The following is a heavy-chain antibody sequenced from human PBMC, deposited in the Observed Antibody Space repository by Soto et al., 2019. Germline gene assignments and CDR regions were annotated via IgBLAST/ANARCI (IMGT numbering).Heavy chain of an antibody. D-gene: IGHD3-10*01. V-gene: IGHV3-7*05. Sequence: PGGSLRLSCAASGFTFGSYWMSWVRQAPGKGLEWVANIKQDGSEKYYVDSVKGRFTISRDNAKNSLYLQMNSLRAEDTAVYYCAKAHYYGSGSYHNFVDYWGQGTLVTVSS. CDR3: AKAHYYGSGSYHNFVDY. CDR1: GFTFGSYW. J-gene: IGHJ4*02. CDR2: IKQDGSEK.